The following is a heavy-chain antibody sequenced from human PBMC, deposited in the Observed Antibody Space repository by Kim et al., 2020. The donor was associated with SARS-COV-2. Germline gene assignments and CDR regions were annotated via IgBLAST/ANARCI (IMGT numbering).Heavy chain of an antibody. Sequence: YYADSVKGRFTISRDNSKNTLYLQMNSLRAEDTAMFYCARDNTVTTWIDQWGQGTLVTVSS. V-gene: IGHV3-33*01. CDR3: ARDNTVTTWIDQ. D-gene: IGHD4-17*01. J-gene: IGHJ5*02.